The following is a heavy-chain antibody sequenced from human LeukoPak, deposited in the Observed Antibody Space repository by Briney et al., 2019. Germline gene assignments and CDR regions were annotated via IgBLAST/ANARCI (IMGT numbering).Heavy chain of an antibody. CDR2: ISGDGGST. D-gene: IGHD3-10*01. V-gene: IGHV3-43*02. CDR1: GFTFDDYA. Sequence: GGSLRLSCAASGFTFDDYAMHWVRQAPGKGLEWVSLISGDGGSTYYADSVKGRFTISRDNSKNSLYLQMNSLRTEDTALYYCAKDTGSGSYFRRYYNYYMDVWGKGTTVTVSS. J-gene: IGHJ6*03. CDR3: AKDTGSGSYFRRYYNYYMDV.